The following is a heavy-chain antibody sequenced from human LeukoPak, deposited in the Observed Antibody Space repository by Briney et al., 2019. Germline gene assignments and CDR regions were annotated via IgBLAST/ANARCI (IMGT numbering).Heavy chain of an antibody. V-gene: IGHV1-46*01. CDR2: VNPSGGST. J-gene: IGHJ3*02. D-gene: IGHD2-15*01. Sequence: ASVKVSCKASGYTFTSYYMHWVRQAPGQGLEWMGIVNPSGGSTSYAQKFQGRVTMTRDTSTSTVYMELSSLRSEDTAVYYCARGGVVVAATRGGYDAFDIWGQGTMVTVSS. CDR1: GYTFTSYY. CDR3: ARGGVVVAATRGGYDAFDI.